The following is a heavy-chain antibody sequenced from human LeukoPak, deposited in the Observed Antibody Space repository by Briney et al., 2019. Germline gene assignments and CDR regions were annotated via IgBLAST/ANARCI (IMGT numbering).Heavy chain of an antibody. CDR2: IYTSGST. Sequence: SETLSLTCTVSGGSLSSGSYYWSWIRQPAGKGLEWIGRIYTSGSTNYNPSLKSRVTISVDTSKNQFALKLSSVTAADTAVYYCAREYEGAVAGIAHFDYWGQGTLVTVSS. CDR1: GGSLSSGSYY. J-gene: IGHJ4*02. V-gene: IGHV4-61*02. D-gene: IGHD6-19*01. CDR3: AREYEGAVAGIAHFDY.